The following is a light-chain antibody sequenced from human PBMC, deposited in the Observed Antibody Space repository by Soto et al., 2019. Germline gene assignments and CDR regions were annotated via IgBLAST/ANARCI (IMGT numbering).Light chain of an antibody. J-gene: IGLJ1*01. CDR2: GNS. V-gene: IGLV1-40*01. CDR1: RSNIGAGYD. Sequence: QSVLTQPPSVSGAPGQRVTISCTGSRSNIGAGYDVHWYQQLPGTAPKLLIYGNSNRPSGVPDRFSGSKSGTSASLAITGLQAEDEADYYCQSYDSSLSGSYVFGTGTKLTVL. CDR3: QSYDSSLSGSYV.